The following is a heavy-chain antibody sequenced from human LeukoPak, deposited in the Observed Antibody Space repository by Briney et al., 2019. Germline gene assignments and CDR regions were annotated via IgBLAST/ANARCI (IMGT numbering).Heavy chain of an antibody. CDR1: GFTFSSYA. V-gene: IGHV3-23*01. Sequence: GGSLRLSCAASGFTFSSYAMNWVRQAPGKGLEWVSGISGNGDTTYYADSVKGRFPISRDNSKNTLYLQMNSLRAEDTAVYYCAKRSRRLTIVRGVPREDVWGQGTTVTVSS. D-gene: IGHD3-10*01. CDR3: AKRSRRLTIVRGVPREDV. J-gene: IGHJ6*02. CDR2: ISGNGDTT.